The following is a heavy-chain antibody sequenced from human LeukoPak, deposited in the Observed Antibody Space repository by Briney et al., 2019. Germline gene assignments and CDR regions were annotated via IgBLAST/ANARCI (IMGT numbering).Heavy chain of an antibody. CDR1: GFTFSSYA. CDR3: AKDRSYYYDSSGHRGAFDI. V-gene: IGHV3-23*01. Sequence: AGGSLRLSCAASGFTFSSYAMSWVRQAPGKGLEWVSAISGSGGSTYYADSVKGRFTISRVNSKNTLYLQMNSLRAEDTAVYYCAKDRSYYYDSSGHRGAFDIWGQGTMVTVSS. CDR2: ISGSGGST. D-gene: IGHD3-22*01. J-gene: IGHJ3*02.